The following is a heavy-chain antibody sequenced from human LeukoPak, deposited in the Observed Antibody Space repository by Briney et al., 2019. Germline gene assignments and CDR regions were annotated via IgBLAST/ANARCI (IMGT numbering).Heavy chain of an antibody. Sequence: ASVKVSCKASGYTFTGYYMHWVRQAPGQGLEWMGWINPNSGGTNYAQKFQGRVTMTRDTSISTAYMELSRLRSDDTAVYYCARGDIVVVVAATQNDYWGQGTLVAVSS. CDR2: INPNSGGT. CDR1: GYTFTGYY. D-gene: IGHD2-15*01. CDR3: ARGDIVVVVAATQNDY. V-gene: IGHV1-2*02. J-gene: IGHJ4*02.